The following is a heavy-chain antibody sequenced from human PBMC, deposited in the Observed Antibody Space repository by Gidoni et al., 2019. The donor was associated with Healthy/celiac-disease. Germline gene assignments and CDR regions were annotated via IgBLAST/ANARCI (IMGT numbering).Heavy chain of an antibody. J-gene: IGHJ6*02. V-gene: IGHV3-7*03. Sequence: EVQLVESGGGLVQPRGSLRLSCAASGFTFSSYWMSWVRQAPGKGLEWVANIKQDGSEKYYVDSVKGRFTISRDNAKNSLYLQMNSLRAEDTAVYYCARVAVAADYYYCYGMDVWGQGTTVTVSS. CDR1: GFTFSSYW. CDR3: ARVAVAADYYYCYGMDV. D-gene: IGHD6-19*01. CDR2: IKQDGSEK.